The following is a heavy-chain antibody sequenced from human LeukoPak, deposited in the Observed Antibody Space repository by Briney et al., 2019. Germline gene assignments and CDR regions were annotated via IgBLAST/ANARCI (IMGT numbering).Heavy chain of an antibody. J-gene: IGHJ4*02. D-gene: IGHD5-24*01. CDR1: GFTFSGNH. CDR2: IYIEGYT. V-gene: IGHV3-66*01. Sequence: GGSLTLSCVVSGFTFSGNHISWVRQAPGNGPEWVSVIYIEGYTYYADSVKGRFTISRDNSKNTVYLQMNSLKPEDTAVYYCVRDPRDGYGHFDYWGQRTLVTVSS. CDR3: VRDPRDGYGHFDY.